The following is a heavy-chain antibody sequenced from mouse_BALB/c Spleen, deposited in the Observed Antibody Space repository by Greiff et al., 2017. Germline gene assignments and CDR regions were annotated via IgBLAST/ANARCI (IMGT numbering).Heavy chain of an antibody. D-gene: IGHD1-1*01. CDR1: GFTFSSYA. CDR3: ARGTTRDYFDY. V-gene: IGHV5-6-5*01. J-gene: IGHJ2*01. CDR2: ISSGGST. Sequence: EVKLVESGGGLVKPGGSLKLSCAASGFTFSSYAMSWVRQTPEKRLEWVASISSGGSTYYPDSVKGRFTISRDNARNILYLQMSSLRSEDTAMYYCARGTTRDYFDYWGQVTTLTVSS.